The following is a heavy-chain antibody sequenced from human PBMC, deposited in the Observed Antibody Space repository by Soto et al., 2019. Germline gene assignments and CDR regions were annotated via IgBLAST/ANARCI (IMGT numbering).Heavy chain of an antibody. CDR2: IYWNDEQ. CDR3: AHRLQGPSAYDV. V-gene: IGHV2-5*01. J-gene: IGHJ6*02. Sequence: QITLKESGPTLVKPTQTLTLTCTFSGFSLTSGVVGVGWIRQPPGEALEWLALIYWNDEQYYNPSLRNRLTITRDAYKNQVVLTMTNMDPVDGAIYYCAHRLQGPSAYDVWGQGTKVTVSS. CDR1: GFSLTSGVVG.